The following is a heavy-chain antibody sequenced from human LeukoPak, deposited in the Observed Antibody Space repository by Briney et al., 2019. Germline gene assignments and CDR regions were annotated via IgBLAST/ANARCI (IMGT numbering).Heavy chain of an antibody. D-gene: IGHD3-10*01. V-gene: IGHV4-34*01. Sequence: SETLSLTCAVYGGSFSGYYWSWIRQPPGKGLEWSGEINHSGSTNYNPSLKSRVTISVDTSKNQFSLKLSSVTAADTAVYYCARDVREFYYGSGSYYHSLDFDYWGQGTLVTVSS. CDR1: GGSFSGYY. J-gene: IGHJ4*02. CDR3: ARDVREFYYGSGSYYHSLDFDY. CDR2: INHSGST.